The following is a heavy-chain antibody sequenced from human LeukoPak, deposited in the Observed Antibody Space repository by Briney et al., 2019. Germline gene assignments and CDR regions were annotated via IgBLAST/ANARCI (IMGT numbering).Heavy chain of an antibody. CDR3: AKLSGRLLEEYHFDY. Sequence: GGSLRLFCAASGFTFNSYAMRWVRQARGKGLEWVSAITGSGGSTYYADSVKGRFTISRDNSKHTLHLQMHSLRSEDAAVYYCAKLSGRLLEEYHFDYWGQGTLVTVSS. V-gene: IGHV3-23*01. J-gene: IGHJ4*02. D-gene: IGHD2/OR15-2a*01. CDR2: ITGSGGST. CDR1: GFTFNSYA.